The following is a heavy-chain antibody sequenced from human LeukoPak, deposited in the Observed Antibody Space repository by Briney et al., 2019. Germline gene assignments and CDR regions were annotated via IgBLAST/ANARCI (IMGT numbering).Heavy chain of an antibody. CDR3: ARDPLSGYGEMPGVFDY. Sequence: GGSLRLSCAASGFTFSSYAMSWVRQAPGKGLEWVANIKQDGSEKYYVDSVKGRFTISRDNAKNSLYLQMNSLRAEDTAVYYCARDPLSGYGEMPGVFDYWGQGTLVTVSS. CDR1: GFTFSSYA. CDR2: IKQDGSEK. V-gene: IGHV3-7*01. D-gene: IGHD4-17*01. J-gene: IGHJ4*02.